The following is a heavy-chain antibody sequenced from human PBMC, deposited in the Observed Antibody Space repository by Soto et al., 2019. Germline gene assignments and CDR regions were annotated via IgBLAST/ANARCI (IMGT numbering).Heavy chain of an antibody. CDR2: IIPNSGTA. CDR1: GGTFSSYA. Sequence: QVQLVQSGAEVKKPGSSVKVSCKASGGTFSSYAISWVRQAPGQGLEWMGGIIPNSGTANYAQKLQGRVTITADESTSTAYMELSSLRSEDTAVYYCARSQGSSTSLEIYYYYYYGMDVWGQGTTVTVSS. J-gene: IGHJ6*02. D-gene: IGHD2-2*01. CDR3: ARSQGSSTSLEIYYYYYYGMDV. V-gene: IGHV1-69*01.